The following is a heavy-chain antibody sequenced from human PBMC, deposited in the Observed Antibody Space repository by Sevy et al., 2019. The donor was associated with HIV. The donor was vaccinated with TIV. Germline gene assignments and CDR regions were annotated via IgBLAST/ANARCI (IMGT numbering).Heavy chain of an antibody. J-gene: IGHJ6*02. V-gene: IGHV3-13*01. CDR3: ARGKVYSSSWYTYYYYGMDV. CDR1: GFTFSSYD. CDR2: IGTAGDT. D-gene: IGHD6-13*01. Sequence: GGSLRLSCAASGFTFSSYDMHWVRQATGKGLEWVSAIGTAGDTYYPGSVKGRFTISRENAKNSLYLQMNGLRAGDTAVYYCARGKVYSSSWYTYYYYGMDVWGQGTTVTVSS.